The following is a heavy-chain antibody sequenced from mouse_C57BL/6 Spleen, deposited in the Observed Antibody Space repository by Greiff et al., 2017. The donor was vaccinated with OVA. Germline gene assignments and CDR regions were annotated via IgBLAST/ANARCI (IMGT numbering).Heavy chain of an antibody. J-gene: IGHJ2*01. Sequence: QVQLQQPGAELVKPGASVKLSCKASGYTFTSYWMPWVKQRPGQGLEWIGMIHPNSGSTNYNEKFKSKATLTVDKSSSTAYMQLSSLTSEDSAVYYCARDYYGSSDYWGKGTTLTVSS. CDR2: IHPNSGST. CDR3: ARDYYGSSDY. V-gene: IGHV1-64*01. CDR1: GYTFTSYW. D-gene: IGHD1-1*01.